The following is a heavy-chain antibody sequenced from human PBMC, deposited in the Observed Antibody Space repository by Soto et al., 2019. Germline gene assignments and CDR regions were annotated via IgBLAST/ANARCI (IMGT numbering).Heavy chain of an antibody. D-gene: IGHD5-18*01. Sequence: EEEKKGASVKVSCKASGYTFTSYGISWVRQAPGQGLEWMGWISAYNGNTNYAQKLQGRVTMTTDTSTSTAYMELRSLRSDDTAVYYCARDEDAAMPHFFDYWGQGTQVTVSS. CDR1: GYTFTSYG. CDR2: ISAYNGNT. CDR3: ARDEDAAMPHFFDY. J-gene: IGHJ4*02. V-gene: IGHV1-18*04.